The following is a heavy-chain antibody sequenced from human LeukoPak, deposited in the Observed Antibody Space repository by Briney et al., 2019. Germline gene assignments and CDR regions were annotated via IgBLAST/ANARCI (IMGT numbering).Heavy chain of an antibody. CDR2: IYYSGST. CDR1: GGSISSGDHY. CDR3: ASTDCSNTNCFGANWFDP. Sequence: SETLSLTCTVSGGSISSGDHYWSWIRQPPGRGLEWIGYIYYSGSTYYNPSLKSRATISIYTPKSQFSLKLNSVTAADTAVYFCASTDCSNTNCFGANWFDPWGQGTLVTVSS. V-gene: IGHV4-30-4*08. D-gene: IGHD2-2*01. J-gene: IGHJ5*02.